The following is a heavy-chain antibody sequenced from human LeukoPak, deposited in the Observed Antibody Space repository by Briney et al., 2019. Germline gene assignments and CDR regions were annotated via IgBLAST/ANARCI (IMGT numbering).Heavy chain of an antibody. Sequence: VQPGGSLRLSCAVSGFRVSDYYMSWVRQAPGKGLEWVGLIRDSGEAFYADFVRGRFAISRDESENTLYLQMNSLRVEDTAVYSCARDRAALQDWVEFDPWGQGTPVIVSS. V-gene: IGHV3-66*02. CDR1: GFRVSDYY. D-gene: IGHD3/OR15-3a*01. CDR3: ARDRAALQDWVEFDP. J-gene: IGHJ5*02. CDR2: IRDSGEA.